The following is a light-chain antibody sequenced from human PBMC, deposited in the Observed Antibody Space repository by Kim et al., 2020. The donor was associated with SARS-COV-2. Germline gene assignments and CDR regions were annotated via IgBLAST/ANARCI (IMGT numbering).Light chain of an antibody. CDR2: QDS. Sequence: SYELTQPPSVSVSPGQTASITCSGDKLGDKYACWYQQKPGQSPVLVIYQDSKRPSGIPERFSGPNSGNTATLTISGTQAMDEADYYCQAWDSSTLVVFGGGTKLTVL. CDR1: KLGDKY. CDR3: QAWDSSTLVV. J-gene: IGLJ2*01. V-gene: IGLV3-1*01.